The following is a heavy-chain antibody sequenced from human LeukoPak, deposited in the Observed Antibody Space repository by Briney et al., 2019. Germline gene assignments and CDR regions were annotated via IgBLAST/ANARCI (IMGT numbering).Heavy chain of an antibody. CDR3: ASALGYCSGGSCYWDYYYYYMDV. V-gene: IGHV1-2*02. D-gene: IGHD2-15*01. J-gene: IGHJ6*03. Sequence: GASVKVSCKASGYTFTGYYMHLVRQAPGQGLEWMGWINPNSGGTNYAQKFQGRVTMTRDTSISTAYMELSRLRSDDTAVYYCASALGYCSGGSCYWDYYYYYMDVWGKGTTVTVSS. CDR1: GYTFTGYY. CDR2: INPNSGGT.